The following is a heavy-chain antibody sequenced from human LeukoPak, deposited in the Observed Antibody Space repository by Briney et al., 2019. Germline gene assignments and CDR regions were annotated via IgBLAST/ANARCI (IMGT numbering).Heavy chain of an antibody. CDR1: GFTFSSYA. CDR2: ISYDGSNK. CDR3: ARGLWGAMGTGDY. Sequence: GGSLRLSCAASGFTFSSYAMHWVRQAPGKGLEWVAVISYDGSNKYYADSVKGRFTISRDNSKNTPYLQMNSLRAEDTAVYYCARGLWGAMGTGDYWGQGTLVTVSS. D-gene: IGHD3-16*01. J-gene: IGHJ4*02. V-gene: IGHV3-30-3*01.